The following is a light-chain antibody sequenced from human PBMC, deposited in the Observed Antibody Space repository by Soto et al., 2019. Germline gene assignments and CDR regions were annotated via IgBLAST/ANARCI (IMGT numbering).Light chain of an antibody. CDR1: RPLGTW. CDR3: QQSNSFPFT. J-gene: IGKJ5*01. Sequence: DIQMTQSPSSVSASVGDRVLITCRPSRPLGTWLAWYQQKPGKAPKLLIYAASTLQGGVPSRFSGSGSGTDFTLTISSLQPEDFATYYCQQSNSFPFTFGQGTRLEIK. V-gene: IGKV1-12*02. CDR2: AAS.